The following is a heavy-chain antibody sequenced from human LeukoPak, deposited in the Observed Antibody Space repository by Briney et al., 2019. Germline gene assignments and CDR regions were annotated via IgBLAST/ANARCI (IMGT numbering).Heavy chain of an antibody. CDR2: IHTSGST. D-gene: IGHD5-24*01. V-gene: IGHV4-4*07. CDR3: ARDRGRGGVLDY. Sequence: SETLSLTCTVSGASISPYYWSWIRQPAGKGLEWVGHIHTSGSTNYNPSLKSRVTMSVDTSKNQFSLKLSSVTAADTAVYYCARDRGRGGVLDYWGQGTLVTVSS. CDR1: GASISPYY. J-gene: IGHJ4*02.